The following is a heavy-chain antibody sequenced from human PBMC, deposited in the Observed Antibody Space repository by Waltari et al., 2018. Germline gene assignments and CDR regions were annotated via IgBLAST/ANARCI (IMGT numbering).Heavy chain of an antibody. CDR2: INHSGRT. D-gene: IGHD5-18*01. Sequence: QVQLQQWGAGLLKPSETLSLTCAVYGGSFSGYYWSWIRQPPGKGLEWIGEINHSGRTNYNPSLKSRVTISVDTSKNQFSLKLSSVTAADTAVYYCARDRRYSYGLFDYWGQGTLVTVSS. J-gene: IGHJ4*02. V-gene: IGHV4-34*01. CDR1: GGSFSGYY. CDR3: ARDRRYSYGLFDY.